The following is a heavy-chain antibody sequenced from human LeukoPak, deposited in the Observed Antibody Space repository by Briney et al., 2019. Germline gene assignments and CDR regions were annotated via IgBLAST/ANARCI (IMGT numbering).Heavy chain of an antibody. J-gene: IGHJ4*02. CDR3: ARRGGVDSSGYYPPFAFDY. CDR1: GGSFSGYY. Sequence: PSETLSLTCAVYGGSFSGYYWSWIRQPPGKGLEWIGEINHSGSTNYNPSLESRVTISVDTSKNQFSLKLSSVTAADTAVYYCARRGGVDSSGYYPPFAFDYWGQGTLVTVSS. CDR2: INHSGST. D-gene: IGHD3-22*01. V-gene: IGHV4-34*01.